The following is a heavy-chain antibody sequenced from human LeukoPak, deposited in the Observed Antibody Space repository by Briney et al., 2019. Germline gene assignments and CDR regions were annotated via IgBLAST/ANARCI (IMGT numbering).Heavy chain of an antibody. V-gene: IGHV1-18*01. CDR2: ISAYNGNT. CDR1: GYTFTSYG. D-gene: IGHD3-10*01. CDR3: ARDGYYYGSGSYYY. Sequence: ASVKVSCKASGYTFTSYGISWVRQAPGQGLEWMGWISAYNGNTNYAQKLQGRVTMTTDTSTSTAYMELRSLRSDDAAVYYCARDGYYYGSGSYYYWGQGTLVTVSS. J-gene: IGHJ4*02.